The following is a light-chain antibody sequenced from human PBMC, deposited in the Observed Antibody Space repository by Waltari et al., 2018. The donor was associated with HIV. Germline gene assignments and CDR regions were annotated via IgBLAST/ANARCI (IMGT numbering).Light chain of an antibody. V-gene: IGLV1-44*01. CDR3: QSYDSSLSGSV. CDR1: STNIGIHN. Sequence: QSVLTQPPSASGTPGQRVTIPCSGRSTNIGIHNVYWYQQLPGPAPKLLLRAADRFSGSKSGTSASLAITGLQAEDEADYYCQSYDSSLSGSVFGGGTKLTVL. J-gene: IGLJ3*02.